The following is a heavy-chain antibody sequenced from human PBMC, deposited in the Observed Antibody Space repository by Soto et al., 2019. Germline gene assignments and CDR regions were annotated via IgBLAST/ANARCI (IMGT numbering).Heavy chain of an antibody. CDR3: SGAESPDTAYFSLY. CDR2: SRDKAQGYST. V-gene: IGHV3-72*01. J-gene: IGHJ4*02. D-gene: IGHD1-26*01. CDR1: GFTLSDHY. Sequence: HPGGSLRLSCAGSGFTLSDHYIDWVRQAPGKGLEWVGRSRDKAQGYSTAYAASVKGRFTTSRDESKNSVYLQMNSLKTEDTAVYYCSGAESPDTAYFSLYWGQGTPVTVSS.